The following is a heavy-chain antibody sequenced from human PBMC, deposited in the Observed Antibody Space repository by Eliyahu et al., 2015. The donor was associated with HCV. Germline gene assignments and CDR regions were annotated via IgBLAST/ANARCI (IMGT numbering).Heavy chain of an antibody. CDR3: ATLWGTNY. CDR2: IHYDMGT. V-gene: IGHV4-34*01. D-gene: IGHD3-16*01. J-gene: IGHJ4*02. Sequence: QVQLQQWGAGLLKPSETLSLXXAVSGGSFSAHYWSXIRQSPGKGLEWIGQIHYDMGTNYNPSLESRVTISLDPFKNQFSLRLNSVTAADTAVYYCATLWGTNYWGQGTLVTVSA. CDR1: GGSFSAHY.